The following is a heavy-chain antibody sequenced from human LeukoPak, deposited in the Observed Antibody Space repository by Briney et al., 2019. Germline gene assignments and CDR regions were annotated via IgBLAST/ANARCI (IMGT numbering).Heavy chain of an antibody. V-gene: IGHV1-2*02. CDR3: ARETIAVEFLLEN. Sequence: ASVKVSCKATGYTSTCYYMHWVRQAPGQGLEWMGWINPNSGGTNYAQKFQGRVTMTRDTSISTAYMELSRLRSDDTAVYYCARETIAVEFLLENWGQGTLVTVSS. CDR2: INPNSGGT. CDR1: GYTSTCYY. J-gene: IGHJ4*02. D-gene: IGHD6-19*01.